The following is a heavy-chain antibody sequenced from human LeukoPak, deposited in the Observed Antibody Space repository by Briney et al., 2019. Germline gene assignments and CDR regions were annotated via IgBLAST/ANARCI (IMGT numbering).Heavy chain of an antibody. D-gene: IGHD4-17*01. V-gene: IGHV3-21*01. CDR3: AREGGDYDFDY. Sequence: SVKGRFTISRDNAKNSLYLQMNSLRAEDTAVYYCAREGGDYDFDYWGQGTLVTVSS. J-gene: IGHJ4*02.